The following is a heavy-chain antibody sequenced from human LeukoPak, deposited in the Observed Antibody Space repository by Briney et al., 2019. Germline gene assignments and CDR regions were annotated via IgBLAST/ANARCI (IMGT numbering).Heavy chain of an antibody. J-gene: IGHJ4*02. V-gene: IGHV1-3*01. D-gene: IGHD6-19*01. CDR2: INSDNGDT. CDR1: GYSFTTFS. CDR3: ARYMTVSGLRSTKGY. Sequence: GASVKVSCKASGYSFTTFSIHWVRQAPGQSLEWMGRINSDNGDTEYSQKFQGRLTFTRDTPATTACMELSSLTSEDTAVYYCARYMTVSGLRSTKGYWGQGTLVTVSS.